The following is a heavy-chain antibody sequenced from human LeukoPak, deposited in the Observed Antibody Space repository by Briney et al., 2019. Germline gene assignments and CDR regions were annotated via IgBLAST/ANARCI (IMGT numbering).Heavy chain of an antibody. CDR3: ARENRVTTSRYFDN. V-gene: IGHV3-30*02. Sequence: GGSLRLSCAASGFTFSSYGMHWVRQAPGKGLEWVAFIRYDGSNKYYADSVKGRFTISRDNSKNTLYLQMNSLRAEDTAVYYCARENRVTTSRYFDNWGQGTLVTVSS. D-gene: IGHD5-12*01. J-gene: IGHJ4*02. CDR2: IRYDGSNK. CDR1: GFTFSSYG.